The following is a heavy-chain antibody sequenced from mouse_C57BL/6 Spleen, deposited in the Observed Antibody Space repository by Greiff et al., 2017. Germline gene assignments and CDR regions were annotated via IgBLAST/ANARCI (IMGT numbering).Heavy chain of an antibody. D-gene: IGHD2-4*01. J-gene: IGHJ3*01. CDR1: GYTFTSYW. CDR3: ARYYDYSWFAY. CDR2: IDPSDSET. Sequence: QVQLQQPGAELVRPGSSVKLSCKASGYTFTSYWMHWVKQRPIQGLEWIGNIDPSDSETHYNQKFKDKATLTVDKSSSTAYMQLSSLTSEDSAVYYCARYYDYSWFAYWGQGTLVTVSA. V-gene: IGHV1-52*01.